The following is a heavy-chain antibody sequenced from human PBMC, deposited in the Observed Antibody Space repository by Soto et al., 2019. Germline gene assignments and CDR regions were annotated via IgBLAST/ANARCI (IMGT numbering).Heavy chain of an antibody. CDR3: ARIVGEYGRYYFDS. CDR1: GFSLNNARMG. D-gene: IGHD3-10*01. J-gene: IGHJ4*02. CDR2: IFSSDEK. V-gene: IGHV2-26*01. Sequence: QVALKESGPVLVKPTETLTLTCNVSGFSLNNARMGVSWIRQPPGTAPEWLAHIFSSDEKSYSRSLMRRLTIPKGTSESQVVLIMTNADPADTATYFCARIVGEYGRYYFDSWGPGTLVTVSS.